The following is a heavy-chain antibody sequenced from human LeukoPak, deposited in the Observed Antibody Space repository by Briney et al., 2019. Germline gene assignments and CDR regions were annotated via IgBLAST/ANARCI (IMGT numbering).Heavy chain of an antibody. V-gene: IGHV3-23*01. J-gene: IGHJ4*02. CDR3: AKHSGSYFIYYVDS. CDR2: ISNTAYNT. CDR1: GFTFISYG. Sequence: SGGSLRLSCEASGFTFISYGMSCVRQAPGKGLEWVSTISNTAYNTYYADSVKGRFTISRDNSANTDSLQMNSLRAEDTALYYCAKHSGSYFIYYVDSWGQGTQVTVSS. D-gene: IGHD1-26*01.